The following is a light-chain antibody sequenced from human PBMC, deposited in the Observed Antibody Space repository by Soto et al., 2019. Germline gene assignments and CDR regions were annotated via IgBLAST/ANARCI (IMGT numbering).Light chain of an antibody. CDR3: QQYYSYPSIT. CDR1: QGISSY. Sequence: AIRMTQSPSSLSACTGDRVSITCRTSQGISSYLAWYQQKPGKAPKLLIYAASTLQSGVPSRFSGSGSGTDFTLTISCLQSEDFATYYCQQYYSYPSITFGQGTRLEIK. CDR2: AAS. J-gene: IGKJ5*01. V-gene: IGKV1-8*01.